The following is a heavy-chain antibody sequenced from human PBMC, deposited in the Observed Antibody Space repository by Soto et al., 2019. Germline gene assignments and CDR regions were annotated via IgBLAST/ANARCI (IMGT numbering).Heavy chain of an antibody. CDR1: GDSIRSSNSY. V-gene: IGHV4-39*01. D-gene: IGHD3-10*01. CDR2: FYYSRSA. Sequence: PSETLSLTCTVSGDSIRSSNSYWGWIRQPPGKGLQWIGTFYYSRSANYNPSLQSRVTISVDTSKNQFSLKLSSVTAADTAVYYCARGKVYEVVRGVRATANYFDYWGQGTLVTVSS. CDR3: ARGKVYEVVRGVRATANYFDY. J-gene: IGHJ4*02.